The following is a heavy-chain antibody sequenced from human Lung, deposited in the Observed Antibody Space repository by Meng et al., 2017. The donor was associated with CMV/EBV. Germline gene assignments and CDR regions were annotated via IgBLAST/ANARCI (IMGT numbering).Heavy chain of an antibody. CDR2: INPNNYNT. Sequence: SXXVSXXASGYTFTNYDINWVRRATGQGLEWLGWINPNNYNTGYAHQFQGRVTTTRTTSISTAYLELSGLRSEDTAVYYCARGRAGSGSPYYFDYWGQGXLVTVSS. V-gene: IGHV1-8*01. D-gene: IGHD3-10*01. CDR1: GYTFTNYD. J-gene: IGHJ4*02. CDR3: ARGRAGSGSPYYFDY.